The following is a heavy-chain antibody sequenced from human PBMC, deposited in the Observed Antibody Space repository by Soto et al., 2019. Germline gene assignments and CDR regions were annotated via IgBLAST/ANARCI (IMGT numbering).Heavy chain of an antibody. D-gene: IGHD3-3*01. CDR1: GGSISSSNW. CDR3: ARDGNYDFWSGYYPDYYYYGMDV. J-gene: IGHJ6*02. Sequence: PSETLSLTYAVSGGSISSSNWWSWVRQPPGKGLEWIGEIYHSGSTNYNPSLKSRVTISVDKSKNQFSLKLSSVTAADTAVYYCARDGNYDFWSGYYPDYYYYGMDVWGQGTTVTVSS. V-gene: IGHV4-4*02. CDR2: IYHSGST.